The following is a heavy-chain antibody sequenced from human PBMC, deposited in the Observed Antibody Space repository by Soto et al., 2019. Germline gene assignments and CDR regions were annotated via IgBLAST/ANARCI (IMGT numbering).Heavy chain of an antibody. CDR2: ISYDGSNK. J-gene: IGHJ6*02. Sequence: QVQLVESGGGVVQPGRSLRLSCAASGFTFSSYAMHWVRQAPGKGLEWVAVISYDGSNKYYADSVKGRFTISRDNSKNTLYLQMNSLRAEDTAVYYCARDQGAAGTIDYYYYGMDVWGQGTTVTVSS. D-gene: IGHD6-13*01. CDR3: ARDQGAAGTIDYYYYGMDV. CDR1: GFTFSSYA. V-gene: IGHV3-30-3*01.